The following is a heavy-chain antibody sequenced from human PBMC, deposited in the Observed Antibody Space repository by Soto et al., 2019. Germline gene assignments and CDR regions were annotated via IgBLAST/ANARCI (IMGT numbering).Heavy chain of an antibody. D-gene: IGHD2-21*01. J-gene: IGHJ6*02. V-gene: IGHV3-13*01. CDR1: GFTFSSYD. CDR2: IGTAGDT. CDR3: ARTRSSAYGYYYYGMDV. Sequence: GGSLRLSCAASGFTFSSYDMHWVRQATGKGLEWVSAIGTAGDTYYPGSVKGRFTISRENAKNSLYLQMNSLRAEDTAVYYCARTRSSAYGYYYYGMDVWGQGTTVTVSS.